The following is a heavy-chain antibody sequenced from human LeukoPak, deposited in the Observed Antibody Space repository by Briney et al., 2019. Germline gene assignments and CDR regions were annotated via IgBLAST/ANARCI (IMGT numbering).Heavy chain of an antibody. CDR1: GFTFSSYS. V-gene: IGHV3-30*18. D-gene: IGHD2-15*01. J-gene: IGHJ6*02. CDR3: AKDGTCSGGSCYSFGYYYYGMDV. CDR2: ISYDGSNK. Sequence: AGGSLRLSCATSGFTFSSYSMNWVRQAPGKGLEWVAVISYDGSNKYYADSVKGRFTISRDNSKNTLYLQMNSLRAEDTAVYYCAKDGTCSGGSCYSFGYYYYGMDVWGQGTTVTVSS.